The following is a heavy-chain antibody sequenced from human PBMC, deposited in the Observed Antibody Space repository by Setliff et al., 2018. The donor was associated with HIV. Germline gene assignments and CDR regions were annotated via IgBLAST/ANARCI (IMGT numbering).Heavy chain of an antibody. CDR2: IYYSGST. CDR3: ARGAELLWFGELHNIPYFDY. D-gene: IGHD3-10*01. CDR1: GDSVSSRSYY. Sequence: PAETLTLTCTGSGDSVSSRSYYWSWIRQPPGKGLVWIGYIYYSGSTNYNPSLKRRVTISVDTSKNQFSLKLSPVTAADTAVYYCARGAELLWFGELHNIPYFDYWGQGTLVTVSS. V-gene: IGHV4-61*01. J-gene: IGHJ4*02.